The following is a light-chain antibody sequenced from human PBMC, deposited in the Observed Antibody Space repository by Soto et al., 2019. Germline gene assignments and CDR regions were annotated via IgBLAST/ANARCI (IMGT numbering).Light chain of an antibody. V-gene: IGLV2-11*01. CDR3: QSYDNGLSGSV. Sequence: QSALTQPRSVSGSPGQSVTISCTGTSSDVGGYNYVSWYQQHPGKAPKLMIYDVSKRPSGVPDRFSGSKSGNTASLTISGLQAEDEADYYCQSYDNGLSGSVFGGGTKVTVL. CDR1: SSDVGGYNY. J-gene: IGLJ3*02. CDR2: DVS.